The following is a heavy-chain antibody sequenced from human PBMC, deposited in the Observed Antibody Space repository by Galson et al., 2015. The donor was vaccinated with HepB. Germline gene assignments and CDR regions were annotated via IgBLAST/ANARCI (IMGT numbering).Heavy chain of an antibody. CDR1: GGTFSSFT. CDR3: ASTLNYHYYDNSGYRCHFDF. Sequence: SVKVSCKASGGTFSSFTFSWVRQAPGQGLEWMGWIIPFLNMANYAQKFQGRVTITADKSTSTAYMELSSLRSEDTAVYYCASTLNYHYYDNSGYRCHFDFWGPGTLITVST. J-gene: IGHJ4*02. CDR2: IIPFLNMA. D-gene: IGHD3-22*01. V-gene: IGHV1-69*02.